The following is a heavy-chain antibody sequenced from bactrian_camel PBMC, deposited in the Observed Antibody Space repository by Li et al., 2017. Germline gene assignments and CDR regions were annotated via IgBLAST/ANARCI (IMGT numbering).Heavy chain of an antibody. D-gene: IGHD1*01. J-gene: IGHJ4*01. V-gene: IGHV3S55*01. CDR2: IDSDGTT. Sequence: HVQLVESGGGSVQTGGSLRLSCAASDITVRRRCWGWFRQAPEKEREAVAFIDSDGTTLYADFVEGRFTIYQDKAKNTLYLQMDSLKPEDTAMYYCAADASFCARKLWTGSPRYWGQGTQVTVS. CDR1: DITVRRRC. CDR3: AADASFCARKLWTGSPRY.